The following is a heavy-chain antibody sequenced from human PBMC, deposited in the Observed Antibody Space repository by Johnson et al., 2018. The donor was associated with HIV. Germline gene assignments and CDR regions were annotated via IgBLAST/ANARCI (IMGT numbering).Heavy chain of an antibody. D-gene: IGHD5-12*01. Sequence: MLLVESGGGVVQPGGSLRLSCAASGFTFSSYGMHWVRQAPGKGLEWVAFIRYDGSNTYYADSVQGRFTISRDNSKNTLYLQMNSLRAEDTAVYYCAKDPSYIVATAMTDAFDIWGQGTMVTVSS. CDR2: IRYDGSNT. CDR3: AKDPSYIVATAMTDAFDI. J-gene: IGHJ3*02. V-gene: IGHV3-30*02. CDR1: GFTFSSYG.